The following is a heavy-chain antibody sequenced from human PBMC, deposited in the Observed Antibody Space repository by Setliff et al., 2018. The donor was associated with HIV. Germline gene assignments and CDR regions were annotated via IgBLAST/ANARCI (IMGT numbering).Heavy chain of an antibody. Sequence: GGSLRLSCAASGFTFSTFSMSWVRQAPGKGLEWVSSITSRSADIYYADSVRGRFTISRDNARNSLLLQMNSLRAEDTAVYYCSKFRGGTYYEGNWFDPWGQGTLVTVSS. CDR1: GFTFSTFS. V-gene: IGHV3-21*01. CDR2: ITSRSADI. J-gene: IGHJ5*02. D-gene: IGHD1-26*01. CDR3: SKFRGGTYYEGNWFDP.